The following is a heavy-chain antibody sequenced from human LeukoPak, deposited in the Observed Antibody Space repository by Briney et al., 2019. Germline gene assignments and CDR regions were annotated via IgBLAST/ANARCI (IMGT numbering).Heavy chain of an antibody. CDR3: ARGTDVQWDY. Sequence: SETLSLTCTVSGGSISSYYWSWIRQPPGKGLEWVGYIYYSGSTNYNPSLKSRVTISVVTSKNQFSLKLSSVTAADTAIYYCARGTDVQWDYWGQGTLVTVSS. CDR1: GGSISSYY. D-gene: IGHD1-26*01. J-gene: IGHJ4*02. CDR2: IYYSGST. V-gene: IGHV4-59*01.